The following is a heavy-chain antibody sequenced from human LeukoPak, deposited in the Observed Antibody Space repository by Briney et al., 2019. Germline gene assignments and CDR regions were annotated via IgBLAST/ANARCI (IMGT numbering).Heavy chain of an antibody. CDR2: ISSSSSTI. J-gene: IGHJ4*02. CDR1: GFTFSSYS. D-gene: IGHD3-22*01. V-gene: IGHV3-48*04. Sequence: GGSLRLSCAASGFTFSSYSMNWVRQAPGKGLEWVSYISSSSSTIYYADSVKGRFTISRDNAKNSLYLQMNSLRAEDTAVYYCARLAPSTYYYDSSGTVGTLNYWGQGTLVTVSS. CDR3: ARLAPSTYYYDSSGTVGTLNY.